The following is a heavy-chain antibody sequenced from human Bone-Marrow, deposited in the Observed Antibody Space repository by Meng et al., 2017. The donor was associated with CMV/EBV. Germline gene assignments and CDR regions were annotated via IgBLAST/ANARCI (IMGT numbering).Heavy chain of an antibody. V-gene: IGHV4-34*01. J-gene: IGHJ5*02. D-gene: IGHD2-2*01. Sequence: SETLSLTFAVYGGSFSGYYWSWIRQPPGKGLEWIGAINHSGSTNYNPSLKSRVTISVDTSKNQFSLKLSSVTAADTAVYYCATEGRYCSSTSCSTRFDPWGQGTLVTVSS. CDR1: GGSFSGYY. CDR3: ATEGRYCSSTSCSTRFDP. CDR2: INHSGST.